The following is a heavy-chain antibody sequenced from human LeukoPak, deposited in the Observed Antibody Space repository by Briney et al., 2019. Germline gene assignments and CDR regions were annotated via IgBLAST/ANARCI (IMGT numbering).Heavy chain of an antibody. Sequence: GESLKISRKGSGYSFTSYWISWVRQMPGKGLEWMGRIDPSDSYTNYSPSFQGHVTISADKSISTAYLQWSSLKASDNAMYYCARRLPAGFDYWGKGTLVTVSS. CDR1: GYSFTSYW. J-gene: IGHJ4*02. CDR2: IDPSDSYT. V-gene: IGHV5-10-1*01. CDR3: ARRLPAGFDY.